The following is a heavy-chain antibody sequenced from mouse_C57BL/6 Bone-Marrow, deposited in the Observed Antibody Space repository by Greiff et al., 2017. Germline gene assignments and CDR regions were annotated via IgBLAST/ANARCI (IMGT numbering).Heavy chain of an antibody. CDR3: ARWDSSGYYYAMDY. J-gene: IGHJ4*01. V-gene: IGHV1-82*01. Sequence: VQLQQSGPELVKPGASVKISCKASGYAFSSSWMNWVKQRPGKGLEWIGRIYPGDGDTNYNGTFKGKATLTADKSSSTAYMQLSSLTSEDSAVYFCARWDSSGYYYAMDYWGQGTSVTVSS. D-gene: IGHD3-2*02. CDR2: IYPGDGDT. CDR1: GYAFSSSW.